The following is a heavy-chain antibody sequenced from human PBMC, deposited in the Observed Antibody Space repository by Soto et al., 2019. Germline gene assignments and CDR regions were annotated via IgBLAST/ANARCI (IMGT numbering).Heavy chain of an antibody. CDR3: ARATSTDYYGMDV. J-gene: IGHJ6*02. CDR1: GGSISSGGFY. CDR2: LYYSGSA. V-gene: IGHV4-31*03. Sequence: QVQLQESGPGLVKPSQTLSLTCSVTGGSISSGGFYWSWIRQHPGKGLEWIGYLYYSGSADYNPSLKSRVTISVDTSKNQFSLNLTSVTAADTAVYYCARATSTDYYGMDVWGQGTTVTVSS.